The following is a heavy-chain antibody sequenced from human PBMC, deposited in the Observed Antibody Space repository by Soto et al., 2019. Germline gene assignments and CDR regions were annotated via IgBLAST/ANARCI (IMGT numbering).Heavy chain of an antibody. D-gene: IGHD5-12*01. Sequence: EVQLVESGGGLVQPGGSLRLSCAASGFTFSSYSMNWVRQAPGKGLEWVSYISSSSSNIYYADSVKGRFTISRDNAKNSLYLQMNSLRAEDTAVYYCVRDVSGHQSLFDYWGQGTLVTVSS. CDR1: GFTFSSYS. V-gene: IGHV3-48*01. J-gene: IGHJ4*02. CDR2: ISSSSSNI. CDR3: VRDVSGHQSLFDY.